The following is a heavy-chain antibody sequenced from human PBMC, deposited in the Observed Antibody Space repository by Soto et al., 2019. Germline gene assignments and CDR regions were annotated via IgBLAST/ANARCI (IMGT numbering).Heavy chain of an antibody. CDR3: TKEHSSYPDDWFDR. D-gene: IGHD4-4*01. J-gene: IGHJ5*02. CDR2: IDSGGGST. V-gene: IGHV3-23*01. Sequence: EVQLLVSGGGSVQPGGSLRLSCAASGFSFSNYAMSWVRQAPGTGLEWVSAIDSGGGSTYYAASVKGRFSIYRDNSMNTLYLQMNSLRDEDTAIYDCTKEHSSYPDDWFDRWGQGTLVTVSS. CDR1: GFSFSNYA.